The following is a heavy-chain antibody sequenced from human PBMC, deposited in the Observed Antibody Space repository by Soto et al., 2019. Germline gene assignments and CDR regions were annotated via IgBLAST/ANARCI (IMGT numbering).Heavy chain of an antibody. CDR1: GGSFSGYY. J-gene: IGHJ4*02. D-gene: IGHD3-16*01. CDR2: INHRGST. Sequence: QVQVQQWGAGLLKPSETLSLTCAVYGGSFSGYYWSWVRQPPGKGLEWIGEINHRGSTKYNPSLTSRVTISADTSKNQFSLKLTSVTAADTAVYYCARRFGGSTNNFDYWGQGTLVTVSS. V-gene: IGHV4-34*01. CDR3: ARRFGGSTNNFDY.